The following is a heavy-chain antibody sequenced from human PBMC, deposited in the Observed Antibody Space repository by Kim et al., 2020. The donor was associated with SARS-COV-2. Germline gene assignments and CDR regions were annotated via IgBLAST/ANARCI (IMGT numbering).Heavy chain of an antibody. V-gene: IGHV3-48*03. CDR1: GFTFSSYE. CDR3: ARTLRSTYYYYYGMDV. D-gene: IGHD4-17*01. CDR2: ISSSGSTI. J-gene: IGHJ6*02. Sequence: GGSLRLSCAASGFTFSSYEMNWVRQAPGKGLEWVSYISSSGSTIYYADSVKGRFTISRDNAKNSLYLQMNSLRAEDTAVYYCARTLRSTYYYYYGMDVWGQGTTVTVSS.